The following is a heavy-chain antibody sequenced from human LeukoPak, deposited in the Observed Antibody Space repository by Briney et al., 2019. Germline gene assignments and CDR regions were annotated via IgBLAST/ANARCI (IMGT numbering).Heavy chain of an antibody. CDR3: ARRLRWELPYYVDY. Sequence: PGASLKISCKGSGYSFTSYWIGWVRPLPGKGLEWMWIIYPGDSDTRYSPSFQGQVTISADKSISTAYLQWSSLKASDTAMYYCARRLRWELPYYVDYWGQGTLVTVSS. J-gene: IGHJ4*02. CDR2: IYPGDSDT. D-gene: IGHD2-15*01. CDR1: GYSFTSYW. V-gene: IGHV5-51*01.